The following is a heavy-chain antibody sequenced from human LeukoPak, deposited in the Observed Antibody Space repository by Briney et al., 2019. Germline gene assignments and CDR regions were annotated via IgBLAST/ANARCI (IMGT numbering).Heavy chain of an antibody. Sequence: GGSLRLSCAASGFTFSSYAMSWVRQAPEKGLEWVSAISGSGGSTYYADSVKGRFTISRDNSKNTLYLQMNSLRAEDTAVYYCAKVAIVVVITSYYFDYWGQGTLVTVSS. D-gene: IGHD3-22*01. CDR1: GFTFSSYA. J-gene: IGHJ4*02. CDR3: AKVAIVVVITSYYFDY. CDR2: ISGSGGST. V-gene: IGHV3-23*01.